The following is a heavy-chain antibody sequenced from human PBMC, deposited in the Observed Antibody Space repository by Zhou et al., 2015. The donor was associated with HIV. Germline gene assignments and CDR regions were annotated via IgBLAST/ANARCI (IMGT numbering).Heavy chain of an antibody. CDR1: GGTFSSYT. Sequence: QVQLVQSGAEVKKPGSSVKVSCKASGGTFSSYTISWVRQAPGQGLEWMGRIIPILGIANYAQKFQGRVTITADKSTSTAYMELSSLRSEDTAVYYCARSESSSSLGGDYWGQGTLVTVSS. CDR3: ARSESSSSLGGDY. D-gene: IGHD6-6*01. CDR2: IIPILGIA. J-gene: IGHJ4*02. V-gene: IGHV1-69*02.